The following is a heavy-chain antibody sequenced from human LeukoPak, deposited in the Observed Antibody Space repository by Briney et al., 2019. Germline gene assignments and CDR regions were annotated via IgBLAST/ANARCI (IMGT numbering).Heavy chain of an antibody. D-gene: IGHD3-16*01. CDR1: GYTFTSYD. CDR2: ISAYNGNT. Sequence: ASVKVSCKASGYTFTSYDINWVRQAPGQGLEWMGWISAYNGNTNYAQKLQGRVTMTRDTSTSTVYMELSSLRSEDTAVYYCARDVSTFGAFDIWGQGTMVTVSS. V-gene: IGHV1-18*01. CDR3: ARDVSTFGAFDI. J-gene: IGHJ3*02.